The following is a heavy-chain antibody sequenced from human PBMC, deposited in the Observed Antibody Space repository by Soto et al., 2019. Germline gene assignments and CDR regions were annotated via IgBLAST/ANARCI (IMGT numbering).Heavy chain of an antibody. Sequence: QVQLQESGPGLMKPSETLSLTCTVSGGSVSSGIHYWTWIRQPPGKDLEWIGHLYYTGTTQYNPSLQSRVTMSVDTSKNQFSLKLTSVTAADTAVYYCARVGYSYGTRVYGMDVWGQGTTVTVS. J-gene: IGHJ6*02. CDR2: LYYTGTT. V-gene: IGHV4-61*01. CDR3: ARVGYSYGTRVYGMDV. CDR1: GGSVSSGIHY. D-gene: IGHD5-18*01.